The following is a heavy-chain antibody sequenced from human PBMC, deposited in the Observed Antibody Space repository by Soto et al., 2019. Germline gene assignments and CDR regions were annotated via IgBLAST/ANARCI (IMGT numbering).Heavy chain of an antibody. CDR2: IYYSGST. Sequence: SKTLYLTCPDTGGSISSYYWSCIRKPPGKGLEWIGYIYYSGSTNYNPSLKSRVTISVDTSKNQFSLKLSSVTAADTAVYYCARKGITMVRGVIIMRNWFDPWGQGTLVTVS. J-gene: IGHJ5*02. CDR1: GGSISSYY. V-gene: IGHV4-59*08. D-gene: IGHD3-10*01. CDR3: ARKGITMVRGVIIMRNWFDP.